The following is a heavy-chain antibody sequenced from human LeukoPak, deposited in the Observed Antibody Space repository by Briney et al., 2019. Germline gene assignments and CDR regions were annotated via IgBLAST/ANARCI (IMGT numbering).Heavy chain of an antibody. CDR2: IATSSTYT. D-gene: IGHD6-13*01. J-gene: IGHJ4*02. Sequence: PGGSLRLSCAASGFTFSDYYMSWIRQAPGKGLEWVSCIATSSTYTNYADSVKGRFTISRDNAKNSLYLQMNGLRAEDTAVYYCASTILGSWYFDYWGQGTLVTVSS. CDR3: ASTILGSWYFDY. CDR1: GFTFSDYY. V-gene: IGHV3-11*06.